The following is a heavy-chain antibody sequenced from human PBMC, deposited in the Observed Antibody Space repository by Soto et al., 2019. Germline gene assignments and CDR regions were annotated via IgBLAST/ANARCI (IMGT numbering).Heavy chain of an antibody. CDR3: LREVGIAAAGLMDV. J-gene: IGHJ6*04. V-gene: IGHV4-59*01. CDR1: ADSISSYY. CDR2: IYYSGNT. Sequence: NPSETLSLTCTVSADSISSYYWSWVRQPPGKGLEWIGYIYYSGNTYYNPSLKSRLTISVDTSKNQFSLKLTSVTAADTAVYYCLREVGIAAAGLMDVWGKRSTVTGSS. D-gene: IGHD6-13*01.